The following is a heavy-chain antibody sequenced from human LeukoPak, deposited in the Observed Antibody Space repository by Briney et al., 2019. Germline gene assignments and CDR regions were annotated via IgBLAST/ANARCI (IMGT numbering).Heavy chain of an antibody. Sequence: SETLSLTCAVSGYSISSGYYWGWIRQPPGKGLEWIGSIYHSGSTYYNPSLKSRVTISVDTSKNQFSLKLSSVTAADTAVYYCASQRLELWFGELRQEFDYWGQGTLVTVSS. D-gene: IGHD3-10*01. CDR3: ASQRLELWFGELRQEFDY. V-gene: IGHV4-38-2*01. J-gene: IGHJ4*02. CDR1: GYSISSGYY. CDR2: IYHSGST.